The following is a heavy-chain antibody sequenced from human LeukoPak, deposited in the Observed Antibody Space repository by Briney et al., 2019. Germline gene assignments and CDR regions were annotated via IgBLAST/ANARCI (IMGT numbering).Heavy chain of an antibody. CDR2: IWYDGSNK. J-gene: IGHJ3*02. V-gene: IGHV3-33*08. CDR1: GFTFSSYA. CDR3: ARPYYDSSGYYYWGNAFDI. D-gene: IGHD3-22*01. Sequence: PGGSLRLSCAASGFTFSSYATHWVRQAPGKGLEWVAVIWYDGSNKYYADSVKGRFTISRDNSKNTLYLQMNSLRAEDTAVYYCARPYYDSSGYYYWGNAFDIWGQGTMVTVSS.